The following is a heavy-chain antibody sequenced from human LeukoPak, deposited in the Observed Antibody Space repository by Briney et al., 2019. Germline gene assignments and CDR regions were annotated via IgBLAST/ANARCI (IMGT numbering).Heavy chain of an antibody. D-gene: IGHD1-26*01. CDR1: GFTVSSNY. Sequence: GGPLRLSCAASGFTVSSNYMSWVRQAPGKGLEWVGRIKSKTDGGTTDYAAPVKGRFTISRDDSKNTLYLQMNSLKTEDTAVYYCTTVYSGSYLWSLFDYWGQGTLVTVSS. V-gene: IGHV3-15*01. CDR3: TTVYSGSYLWSLFDY. J-gene: IGHJ4*02. CDR2: IKSKTDGGTT.